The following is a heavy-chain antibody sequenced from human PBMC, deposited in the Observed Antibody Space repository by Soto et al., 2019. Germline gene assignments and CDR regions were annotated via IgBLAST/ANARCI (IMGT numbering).Heavy chain of an antibody. J-gene: IGHJ4*02. V-gene: IGHV4-39*01. CDR1: GGSISSSSYY. CDR2: IYYSGYT. D-gene: IGHD3-10*01. CDR3: ARHNYGSGSTYFDY. Sequence: SLHCTVSGGSISSSSYYWGWIRQPPGKGLEWIGSIYYSGYTYYNPSLKSRVTISVDTSKNQFSLKLNSMTAADTAVYYCARHNYGSGSTYFDYWGQGTLVTVSS.